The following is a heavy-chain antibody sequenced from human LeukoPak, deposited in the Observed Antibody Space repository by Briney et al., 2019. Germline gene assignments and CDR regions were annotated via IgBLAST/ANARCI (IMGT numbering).Heavy chain of an antibody. D-gene: IGHD6-13*01. V-gene: IGHV1-18*01. J-gene: IGHJ5*02. CDR3: ARGVAAAGIGWFDP. CDR1: GYTFTSYG. Sequence: ASVKVSCKASGYTFTSYGISWVRQAPGQGLEWMGWISAYNGNTNYAQKLQGRVTMTTDTSTSTAYMELRSLRSDDTAVYHCARGVAAAGIGWFDPWGQGTLVTVSS. CDR2: ISAYNGNT.